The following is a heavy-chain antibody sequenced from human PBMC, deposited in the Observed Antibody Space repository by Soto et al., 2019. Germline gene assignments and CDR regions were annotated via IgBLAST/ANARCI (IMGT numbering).Heavy chain of an antibody. J-gene: IGHJ6*02. CDR1: GYSFTSYW. CDR2: IYPGDSDT. V-gene: IGHV5-51*01. D-gene: IGHD3-16*01. CDR3: AFSYRPDYYYGMDV. Sequence: XESLRISRKGSGYSFTSYWIGLVRQMPGKGLEWMGIIYPGDSDTRYSPSFQGQVTISADKSISTAYLQWSSLKASDTAMYYCAFSYRPDYYYGMDVWGQGTTVTVSS.